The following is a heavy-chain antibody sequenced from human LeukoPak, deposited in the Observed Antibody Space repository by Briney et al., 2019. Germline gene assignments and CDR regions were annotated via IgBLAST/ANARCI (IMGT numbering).Heavy chain of an antibody. Sequence: SETLSLTCTVSGGSISSYYWSWVRQPPGKGLEWIGYIYYSGSTNYNPSLKSRVTMSVDTSKNQFSLKLSSVTAADTAVYYCARDRPKCNDAFDMWGQGTMVTVSS. CDR3: ARDRPKCNDAFDM. CDR2: IYYSGST. D-gene: IGHD2-8*01. CDR1: GGSISSYY. V-gene: IGHV4-59*01. J-gene: IGHJ3*02.